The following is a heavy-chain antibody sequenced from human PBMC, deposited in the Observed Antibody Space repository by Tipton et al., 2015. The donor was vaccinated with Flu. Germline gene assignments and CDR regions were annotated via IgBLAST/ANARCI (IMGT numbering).Heavy chain of an antibody. J-gene: IGHJ4*02. CDR2: IYYNGNT. Sequence: TLSLTCTVSGGSISSYYWSWIRQPPGKGLEWIGYIYYNGNTNYNPSLKSRLTMSVDASKQQFSLKLSSMTAADTAVYYCARGSGSGTFMIFDLWGQGTLVTVSS. CDR1: GGSISSYY. CDR3: ARGSGSGTFMIFDL. D-gene: IGHD3-10*01. V-gene: IGHV4-59*12.